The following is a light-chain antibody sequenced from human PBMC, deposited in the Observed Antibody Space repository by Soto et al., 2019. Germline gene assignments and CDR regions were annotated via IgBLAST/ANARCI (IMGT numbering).Light chain of an antibody. CDR3: QQSYNTRALT. CDR1: QSIRNY. V-gene: IGKV1-39*01. J-gene: IGKJ4*01. CDR2: AAS. Sequence: DPVSITCRASQSIRNYLNWYQQKPGEAPKLLIYAASSLQSGVPSRFSGSGSGTDFTLTISSLQPEDFATYHCQQSYNTRALTFGGGTKVDIK.